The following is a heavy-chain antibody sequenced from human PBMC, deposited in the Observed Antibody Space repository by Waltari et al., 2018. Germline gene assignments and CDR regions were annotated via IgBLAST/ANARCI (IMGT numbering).Heavy chain of an antibody. CDR3: ARVGSIYRVGWFDP. J-gene: IGHJ5*02. D-gene: IGHD3-10*01. V-gene: IGHV3-11*06. CDR1: GFVFNNYY. Sequence: QVQLVESGGALVRPGGSLRLSCAASGFVFNNYYMTWIRQAPGNGAGGGSYSSSNGGYAIYADSVKGRLTISRDNGQNSLCLQMNTLRGDDTAVYYCARVGSIYRVGWFDPWGQGTLVTVSS. CDR2: SSSNGGYA.